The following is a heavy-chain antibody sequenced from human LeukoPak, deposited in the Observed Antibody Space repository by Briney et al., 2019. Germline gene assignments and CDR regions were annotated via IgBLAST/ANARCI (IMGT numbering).Heavy chain of an antibody. CDR3: AKVSSGWPGFDY. D-gene: IGHD6-19*01. CDR1: GFTFSSYA. V-gene: IGHV3-23*01. Sequence: QPGGSLRLSCAASGFTFSSYAMSWVRQAPGKGLEWVSAISGSGGSTYYADSVKGRFTISRDNSKNTLYLQMNSLRAEDAAVYYCAKVSSGWPGFDYWGQGTLVTVSS. J-gene: IGHJ4*02. CDR2: ISGSGGST.